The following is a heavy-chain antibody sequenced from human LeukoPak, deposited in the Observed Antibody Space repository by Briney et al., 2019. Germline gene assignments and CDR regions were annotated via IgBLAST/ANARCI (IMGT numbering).Heavy chain of an antibody. J-gene: IGHJ6*02. CDR1: GFTVSSNY. D-gene: IGHD5-24*01. V-gene: IGHV3-53*01. CDR2: IYSGGST. Sequence: GGSLRLSCAASGFTVSSNYMNWVRQAPGKGLEWVSVIYSGGSTYYADSVKGRFTISRDNSKNTLYLQMNCLRAEDTAVYYCAREMATMDYYYGMDVWGQGTTVTVSS. CDR3: AREMATMDYYYGMDV.